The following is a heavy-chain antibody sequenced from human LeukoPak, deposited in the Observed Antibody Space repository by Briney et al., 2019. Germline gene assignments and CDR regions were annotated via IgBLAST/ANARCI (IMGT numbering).Heavy chain of an antibody. CDR3: ARQRYSDY. CDR2: IKEDGSDN. Sequence: PGGSLRLSCAASGFTFSRYWMTWVHQAPGKGLEWVANIKEDGSDNSYVESVKGRFTISRDNAKNSLYLQLNSLRAEDTAVYFCARQRYSDYWGQGTLVTVSS. V-gene: IGHV3-7*01. D-gene: IGHD1-1*01. CDR1: GFTFSRYW. J-gene: IGHJ4*02.